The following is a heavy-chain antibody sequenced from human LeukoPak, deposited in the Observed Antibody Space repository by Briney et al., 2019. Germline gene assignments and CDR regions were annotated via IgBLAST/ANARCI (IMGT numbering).Heavy chain of an antibody. CDR2: ISSSSSYI. V-gene: IGHV3-21*01. CDR3: ARAGGDIVVRSFDY. Sequence: GGSLRLSCAASGFTFSSYSMNWVRQAPGKGLEWVSSISSSSSYIYYADSVKGRFTISRDNAKNSLYLQMNSLRAEDTAVYYCARAGGDIVVRSFDYWGQGTLVTVSS. J-gene: IGHJ4*02. CDR1: GFTFSSYS. D-gene: IGHD2-2*01.